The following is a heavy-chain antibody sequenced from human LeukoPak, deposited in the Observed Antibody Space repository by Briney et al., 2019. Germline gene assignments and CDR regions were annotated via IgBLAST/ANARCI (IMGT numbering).Heavy chain of an antibody. V-gene: IGHV4-39*01. CDR3: ASGEYYYDSSGYYVY. Sequence: PSETLSLTCTVSGGSISSSSYYWGWIRQPPGKGLEWIGSIYYSGSTYYNPSLKSRVTISVDTSKNQFSLKLSSVTAADTAVYYCASGEYYYDSSGYYVYWGQGTLVTVSS. CDR1: GGSISSSSYY. J-gene: IGHJ4*02. D-gene: IGHD3-22*01. CDR2: IYYSGST.